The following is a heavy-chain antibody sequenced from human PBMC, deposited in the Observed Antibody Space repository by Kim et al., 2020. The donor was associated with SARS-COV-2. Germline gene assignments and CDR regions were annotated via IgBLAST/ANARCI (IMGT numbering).Heavy chain of an antibody. CDR3: ARGIRIVGAYGY. Sequence: NYNPSLKSRVTISVDTSKNQFSLKLSSVTAADTAVYYCARGIRIVGAYGYWGQGTLVTVSS. V-gene: IGHV4-34*01. D-gene: IGHD1-26*01. J-gene: IGHJ4*02.